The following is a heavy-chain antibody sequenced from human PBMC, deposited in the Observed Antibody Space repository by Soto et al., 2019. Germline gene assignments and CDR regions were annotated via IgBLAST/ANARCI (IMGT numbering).Heavy chain of an antibody. Sequence: PGGSLRLSCAASGFTFSSYAMSWVRQAPGKGLEWVSAISGSGGSTYYADSVKGRFTISRDNSKNTLYLQMNSLRAEDTAVYYCAKVVTMIVVVISYFDYWGQGTLVTVSS. V-gene: IGHV3-23*01. CDR2: ISGSGGST. CDR3: AKVVTMIVVVISYFDY. J-gene: IGHJ4*02. D-gene: IGHD3-22*01. CDR1: GFTFSSYA.